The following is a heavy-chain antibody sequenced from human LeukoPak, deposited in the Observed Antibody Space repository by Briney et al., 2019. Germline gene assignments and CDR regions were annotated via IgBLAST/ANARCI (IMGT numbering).Heavy chain of an antibody. J-gene: IGHJ6*03. Sequence: GGSLRLSCAASGFTFSGYYMSWIRQAPGKGLEWVSYISSSGSTIYYADSVKGRFTISRDNAKNSLYLQMNSLRAEDTAVYYCARDGDTVLTRGYYYYMDVWGKGTTVTVSS. CDR1: GFTFSGYY. CDR3: ARDGDTVLTRGYYYYMDV. CDR2: ISSSGSTI. D-gene: IGHD4-23*01. V-gene: IGHV3-11*01.